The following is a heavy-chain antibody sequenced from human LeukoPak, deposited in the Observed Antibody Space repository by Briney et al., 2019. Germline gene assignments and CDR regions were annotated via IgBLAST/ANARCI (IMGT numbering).Heavy chain of an antibody. J-gene: IGHJ4*02. CDR2: IYTSGST. V-gene: IGHV4-4*07. D-gene: IGHD1-26*01. Sequence: SETLSLTSTVSGGSISSFYWSWIRQPAGKGLEWIGRIYTSGSTNYNPSLKSRITLSVDTSKNQFSLKLTSVTAADTAVYYCARESGTERYFDYWGPGTLVTVSS. CDR1: GGSISSFY. CDR3: ARESGTERYFDY.